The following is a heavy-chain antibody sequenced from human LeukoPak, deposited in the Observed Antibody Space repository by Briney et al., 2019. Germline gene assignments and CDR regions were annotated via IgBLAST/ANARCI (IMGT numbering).Heavy chain of an antibody. J-gene: IGHJ4*02. D-gene: IGHD5/OR15-5a*01. CDR2: ITGSGGSA. Sequence: PGGSLRLSCAASGFTFSSYWMSWVRQAPGKGLEWVSTITGSGGSAYYADSVKGRFTISRDNSKNTLYLQMNSLRAEDTAVYYCAKAIAAVVYTTFDYWGQGTLVTVSS. CDR3: AKAIAAVVYTTFDY. V-gene: IGHV3-23*01. CDR1: GFTFSSYW.